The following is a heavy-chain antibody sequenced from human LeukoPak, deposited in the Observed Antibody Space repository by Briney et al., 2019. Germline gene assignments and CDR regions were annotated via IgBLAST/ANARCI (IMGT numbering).Heavy chain of an antibody. D-gene: IGHD2-15*01. CDR1: GGSFSGYY. J-gene: IGHJ5*02. CDR3: ARGYCSGGSCYSLGES. V-gene: IGHV4-34*01. CDR2: INHSGST. Sequence: PSETLSLTCAVYGGSFSGYYWSWIRQPPGKGLEWIGEINHSGSTNYNPSLKSRVTISVDTSKNQFSLKLSSVTAADTAVYYCARGYCSGGSCYSLGESWGQGTLVTVSS.